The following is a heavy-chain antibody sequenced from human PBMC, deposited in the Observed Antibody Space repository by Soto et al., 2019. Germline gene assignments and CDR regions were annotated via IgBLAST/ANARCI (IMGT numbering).Heavy chain of an antibody. Sequence: PGGSLRLSCAASGFTFSSYAMSWVRQAPGKGLEWVSAISGSGGSTYYADSVKGRFTISRDNSKNTLYLQMNSLRAEDTAVYYCAKDRRYCGGDCYQNWFDPWGQGTLVTVSS. J-gene: IGHJ5*02. V-gene: IGHV3-23*01. CDR1: GFTFSSYA. CDR3: AKDRRYCGGDCYQNWFDP. D-gene: IGHD2-21*02. CDR2: ISGSGGST.